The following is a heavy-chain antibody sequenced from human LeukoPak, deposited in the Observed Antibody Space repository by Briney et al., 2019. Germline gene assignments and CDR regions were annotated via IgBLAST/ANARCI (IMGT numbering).Heavy chain of an antibody. D-gene: IGHD5-24*01. CDR2: INHSGST. CDR1: GGSFSGYY. J-gene: IGHJ3*02. Sequence: PSETLSLTCAVYGGSFSGYYWSWIRQPPGKGLEWIGEINHSGSTNYNPSLKSRVTISVDTSKNQFSLKLSSVTAADTAVYYCARKGAVRWLQIAVFAFDIWGQGTMVTVSS. CDR3: ARKGAVRWLQIAVFAFDI. V-gene: IGHV4-34*01.